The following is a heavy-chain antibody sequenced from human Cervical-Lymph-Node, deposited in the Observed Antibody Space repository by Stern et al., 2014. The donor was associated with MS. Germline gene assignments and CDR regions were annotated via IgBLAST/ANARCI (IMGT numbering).Heavy chain of an antibody. CDR2: INPNSGGT. D-gene: IGHD6-19*01. Sequence: VQLEESGAEVKKPGASVKVSCKASGYTFTGYYMHWVRQAPGQGLEWMGWINPNSGGTNYAQKFQGWVTMTRDTSISTAYMELSRLRSDDTAVYYCARGGRSSGWSPPDAFDIWGQGTMVTVSS. V-gene: IGHV1-2*04. CDR3: ARGGRSSGWSPPDAFDI. CDR1: GYTFTGYY. J-gene: IGHJ3*02.